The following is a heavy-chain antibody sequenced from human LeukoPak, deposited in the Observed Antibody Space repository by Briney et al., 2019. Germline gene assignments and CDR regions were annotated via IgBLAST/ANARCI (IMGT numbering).Heavy chain of an antibody. CDR3: AKDLVAAVAGIFDY. D-gene: IGHD6-19*01. V-gene: IGHV3-30*18. Sequence: PGGSLRLSCAASGFTFSSYGMHWVRQAPGKGLERVAVISYDGSNKYYADSVKGRFTISRDNSKNTLYLQMNSLRAEDTAVYYCAKDLVAAVAGIFDYWGQGTLVTVSS. CDR2: ISYDGSNK. J-gene: IGHJ4*02. CDR1: GFTFSSYG.